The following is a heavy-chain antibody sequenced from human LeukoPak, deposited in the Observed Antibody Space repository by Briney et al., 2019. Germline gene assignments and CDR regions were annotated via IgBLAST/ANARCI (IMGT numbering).Heavy chain of an antibody. J-gene: IGHJ5*02. CDR2: IRSKANSYAT. CDR3: TRQDGHNWFDP. Sequence: GGSLRLSCAASGFTFSGSAMHWVRQASGKGLEWVGRIRSKANSYATAYAASVKGRFTISRDDSKNTAYLQMNSLKTEDTAVYYCTRQDGHNWFDPWGQGTLVTVSS. D-gene: IGHD5-24*01. V-gene: IGHV3-73*01. CDR1: GFTFSGSA.